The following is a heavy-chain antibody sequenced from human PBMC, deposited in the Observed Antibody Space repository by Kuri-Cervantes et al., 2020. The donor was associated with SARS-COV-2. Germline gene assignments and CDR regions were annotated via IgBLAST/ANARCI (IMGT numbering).Heavy chain of an antibody. CDR2: IIPILGIA. D-gene: IGHD3-9*01. J-gene: IGHJ6*02. Sequence: ASVKVSCKASGYTFTSYGISWVRQAPGQGLEWMGGIIPILGIANYAQKLQGRVTMTTDTSTSTAYMELRSLRSDDTAVYYCARGGVYDIWTAYYYYGMDVWGQGTTVTVSS. V-gene: IGHV1-18*01. CDR3: ARGGVYDIWTAYYYYGMDV. CDR1: GYTFTSYG.